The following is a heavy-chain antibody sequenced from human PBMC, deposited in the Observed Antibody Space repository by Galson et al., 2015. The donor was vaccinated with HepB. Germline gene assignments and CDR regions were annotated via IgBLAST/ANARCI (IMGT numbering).Heavy chain of an antibody. CDR2: INAGNGNT. J-gene: IGHJ6*02. Sequence: SVKVSCKASGYTFTSYAMHWVRQAPGQRLEWMGWINAGNGNTKYSQKFQGRVTITRDTSASTAYMELSSLRSEDTAVYYCARDQIYGDYVYYYGMAVGAKGPRSPSP. V-gene: IGHV1-3*01. CDR1: GYTFTSYA. D-gene: IGHD4-17*01. CDR3: ARDQIYGDYVYYYGMAV.